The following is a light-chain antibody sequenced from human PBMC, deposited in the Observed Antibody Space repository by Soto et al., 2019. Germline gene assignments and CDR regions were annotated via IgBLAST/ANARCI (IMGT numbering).Light chain of an antibody. J-gene: IGKJ1*01. CDR3: QHYGSSRCT. Sequence: EIVLTQSPGTLSLSPGERVTRSCRASQSVSAHLAWYQQKPGQAPRLLIYGASSRATGIPDRFSGSGSGTDVTLTITRLEPEDFAVYYCQHYGSSRCTFGQGTKVEIK. CDR1: QSVSAH. CDR2: GAS. V-gene: IGKV3-20*01.